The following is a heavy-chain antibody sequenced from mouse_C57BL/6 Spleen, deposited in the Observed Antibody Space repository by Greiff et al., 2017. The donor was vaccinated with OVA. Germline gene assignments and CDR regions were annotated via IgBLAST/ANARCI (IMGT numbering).Heavy chain of an antibody. Sequence: QVQLKQPGAELVMPGASVKLSCKASGYTFTSYWMHWVKQRPGQGLEWIGEIDPSDSYTNYNQKFKGKSTLTVDKSSSTAYMQLSSLTSEDTAVYYCARSDDGFAYWGQGTLVTGSA. V-gene: IGHV1-69*01. J-gene: IGHJ3*01. D-gene: IGHD2-12*01. CDR3: ARSDDGFAY. CDR2: IDPSDSYT. CDR1: GYTFTSYW.